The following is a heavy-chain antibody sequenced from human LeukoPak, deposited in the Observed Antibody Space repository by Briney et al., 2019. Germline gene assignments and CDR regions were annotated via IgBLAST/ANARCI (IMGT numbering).Heavy chain of an antibody. J-gene: IGHJ3*02. CDR3: AKEGMGSEATTADGAFDI. CDR2: LYDTGST. V-gene: IGHV4-59*12. Sequence: SETLSLTCAVYGGSFSGYHWSWIRQPPGKGLEWIGYLYDTGSTNYNPSLKSRVTISVDTSKNQISLKLSSVTAADTAVYFCAKEGMGSEATTADGAFDIWGQGTTVTVSS. CDR1: GGSFSGYH. D-gene: IGHD1-26*01.